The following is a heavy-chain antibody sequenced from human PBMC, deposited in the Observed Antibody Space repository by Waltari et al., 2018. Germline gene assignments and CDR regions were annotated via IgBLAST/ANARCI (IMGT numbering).Heavy chain of an antibody. Sequence: EVQLVESGGGLVQPGGSLRLSCAAAGFTVSSYWMSWVRQAPGKGLEWVANIKQDGSEKYYVDSVKGRFTISRDNAKNSLYLQMNSLRAEDTAVYYCASQGVIGPYYFDYWGQGTLVTVSS. D-gene: IGHD3-10*01. CDR3: ASQGVIGPYYFDY. CDR1: GFTVSSYW. CDR2: IKQDGSEK. V-gene: IGHV3-7*01. J-gene: IGHJ4*02.